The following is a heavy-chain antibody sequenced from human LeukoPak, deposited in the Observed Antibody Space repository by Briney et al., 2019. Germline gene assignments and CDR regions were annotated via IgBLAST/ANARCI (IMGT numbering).Heavy chain of an antibody. CDR2: IIPIFGTA. Sequence: GASVKVSCKASGGTFSSYAISWVRQAPGQGLEWMGGIIPIFGTANYAQKFQGRVTITADKSTSTAYMELSSLRSEDTAVYYCARDNSPPMYGDLRYYFDYWGQGTLVTVSS. V-gene: IGHV1-69*06. D-gene: IGHD4-17*01. CDR3: ARDNSPPMYGDLRYYFDY. J-gene: IGHJ4*02. CDR1: GGTFSSYA.